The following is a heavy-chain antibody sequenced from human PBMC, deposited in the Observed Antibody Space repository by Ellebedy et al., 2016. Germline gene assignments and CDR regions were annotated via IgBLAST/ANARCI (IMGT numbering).Heavy chain of an antibody. CDR2: INHSGST. J-gene: IGHJ4*02. V-gene: IGHV4-34*01. CDR3: ARYSSSWGSGYYFDY. D-gene: IGHD6-6*01. Sequence: SETLSLTXAVYGGSFSGYYWSWIRQPPGKGLEWIGEINHSGSTNYNPSLKSRVTISVDTSKNQFSLKLSSVTAADTAVYYCARYSSSWGSGYYFDYWGQGTLVTVSS. CDR1: GGSFSGYY.